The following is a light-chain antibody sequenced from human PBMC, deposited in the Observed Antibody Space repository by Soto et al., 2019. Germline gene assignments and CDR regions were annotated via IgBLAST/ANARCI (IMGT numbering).Light chain of an antibody. J-gene: IGLJ2*01. CDR3: TSWTTSTTMI. V-gene: IGLV2-14*03. CDR2: DVN. Sequence: QSALTQPASVSGSPGQSITISCTGTSSDIGAYNFVSWYQQYPGKAPKLMLYDVNIRPSGVSNRFSGSKSGNTASLTISGVQAEDEADYYCTSWTTSTTMIFGGGTKVTVL. CDR1: SSDIGAYNF.